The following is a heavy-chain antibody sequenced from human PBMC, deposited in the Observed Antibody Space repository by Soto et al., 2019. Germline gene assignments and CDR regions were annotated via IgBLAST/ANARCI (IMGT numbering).Heavy chain of an antibody. Sequence: EVQLLDSGGGLVQPGGSLRLSCAASGFTFSNYAMSWVRQAPGKGLEWVSVIGASGGSIRYADSVKGRFSISRDNSKNMLYLQMNSRRAEDTAIYYCAKGPTTVTTRWFDPWGQGTLVTVSS. CDR3: AKGPTTVTTRWFDP. CDR1: GFTFSNYA. J-gene: IGHJ5*02. CDR2: IGASGGSI. D-gene: IGHD4-17*01. V-gene: IGHV3-23*01.